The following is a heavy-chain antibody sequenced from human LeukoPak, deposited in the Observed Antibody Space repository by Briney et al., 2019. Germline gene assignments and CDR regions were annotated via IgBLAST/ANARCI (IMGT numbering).Heavy chain of an antibody. Sequence: SETLSLTCAVYGGSFSGYYWSWIRQPPGKGLEWIGEINHSGSTSYNPSLKSRVTISVDTSKNQFSLKLSSVTAADTAVYYCARGRGYSYYWFDPWGQGTLVTVSS. D-gene: IGHD5-18*01. J-gene: IGHJ5*02. CDR2: INHSGST. V-gene: IGHV4-34*01. CDR1: GGSFSGYY. CDR3: ARGRGYSYYWFDP.